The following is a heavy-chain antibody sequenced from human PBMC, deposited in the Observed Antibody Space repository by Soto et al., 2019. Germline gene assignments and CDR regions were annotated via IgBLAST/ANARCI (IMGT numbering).Heavy chain of an antibody. CDR1: GFTFSSYS. Sequence: GGSLRLSCAASGFTFSSYSMNWVRQAPGKGLEWVSSISSSSSYIYYADSVKGRFTISRDNAKNSLYLQMNSLRAEDTAVYYCARDLREKDIVVVPAARNYYYYYMDVWGKGTTVTVSS. D-gene: IGHD2-2*01. J-gene: IGHJ6*03. V-gene: IGHV3-21*01. CDR3: ARDLREKDIVVVPAARNYYYYYMDV. CDR2: ISSSSSYI.